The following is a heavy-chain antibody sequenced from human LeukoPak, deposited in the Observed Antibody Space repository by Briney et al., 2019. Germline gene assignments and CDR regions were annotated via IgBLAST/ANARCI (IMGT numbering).Heavy chain of an antibody. D-gene: IGHD3-22*01. Sequence: ASLKVSCNISGYTLTDFSMHWVRQAPGKGLEWMGGFNREDDEAIYAPHFQGRVTVTEDTSTDTAYMELSSLRSEDTAVYYCATLDSYYDNSGRPLVPDWGQGTLVTVS. J-gene: IGHJ4*02. V-gene: IGHV1-24*01. CDR3: ATLDSYYDNSGRPLVPD. CDR1: GYTLTDFS. CDR2: FNREDDEA.